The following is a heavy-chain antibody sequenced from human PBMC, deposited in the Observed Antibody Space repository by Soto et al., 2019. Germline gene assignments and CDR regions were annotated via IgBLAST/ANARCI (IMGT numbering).Heavy chain of an antibody. Sequence: DVQLLESGGHLVQPGGSLRLSCAASGFTFSSYAMSWVRQAPGKGLEWVSSVSAGGDMTYYSDSVKGRFTISGDNSNNALFLQMNSLRIADTALYYCARGDRGGSGSPASYYYSGLDVWGQGTTVTVS. CDR2: VSAGGDMT. D-gene: IGHD2-15*01. J-gene: IGHJ6*02. V-gene: IGHV3-23*01. CDR1: GFTFSSYA. CDR3: ARGDRGGSGSPASYYYSGLDV.